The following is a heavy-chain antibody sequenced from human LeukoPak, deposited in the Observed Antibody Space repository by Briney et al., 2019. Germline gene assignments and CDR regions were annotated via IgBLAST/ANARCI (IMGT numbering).Heavy chain of an antibody. CDR2: IYHSGST. CDR3: ARRLSLSYFDY. Sequence: PSETLSLTCAVSGGSISSGGYSWSWIRQPPGKGLEWIGYIYHSGSTYYNPSLKSLVTISVDRSKNQFSLKLSSVTAADTAVYYCARRLSLSYFDYWGQGTLVTVSS. CDR1: GGSISSGGYS. V-gene: IGHV4-30-2*01. J-gene: IGHJ4*02.